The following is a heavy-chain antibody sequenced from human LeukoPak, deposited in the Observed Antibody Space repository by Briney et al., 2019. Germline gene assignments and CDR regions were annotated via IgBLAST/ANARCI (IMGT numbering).Heavy chain of an antibody. CDR1: GFTVSKNY. CDR2: IYSGGST. CDR3: ARDTDYYDSSGYYYYFDY. Sequence: GGSLRLSCTASGFTVSKNYMSWVRQAPGKGLEWVSVIYSGGSTYYADSVKGRFTISRDNSKNTLYLQMNSLRTEDTAVYYCARDTDYYDSSGYYYYFDYWGQGTLVTVSS. V-gene: IGHV3-66*02. D-gene: IGHD3-22*01. J-gene: IGHJ4*02.